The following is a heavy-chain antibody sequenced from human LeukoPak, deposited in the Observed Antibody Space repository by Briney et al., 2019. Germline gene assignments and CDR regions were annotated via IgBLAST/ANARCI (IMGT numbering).Heavy chain of an antibody. CDR1: GFTFSVHD. Sequence: GGSLRLSCATSGFTFSVHDMNWVRQAPGKGLEWVSTIRGRGNGGRYYADSVKGRFTISRDDSGDTLFLDMNSLRAEDTAVYYCAKDSSTTASTWNDYWGQGTLVTVSS. CDR2: IRGRGNGGR. D-gene: IGHD4-17*01. V-gene: IGHV3-23*01. J-gene: IGHJ4*02. CDR3: AKDSSTTASTWNDY.